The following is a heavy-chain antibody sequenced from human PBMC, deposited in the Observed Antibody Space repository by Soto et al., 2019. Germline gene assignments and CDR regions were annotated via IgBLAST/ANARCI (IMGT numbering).Heavy chain of an antibody. D-gene: IGHD3-16*02. CDR3: ARGRDYLWGNYRYLDY. J-gene: IGHJ4*02. Sequence: QVQLVQSGAEVKKPGASAKVSCKASRYTFTTYYVHWVRQAPGQGLEWMGIINASSSSTAYTQRFQGRVTMTRDTSTSTVYMELTSLTSEDSAVYFCARGRDYLWGNYRYLDYWGQGTLVTVSS. CDR1: RYTFTTYY. CDR2: INASSSST. V-gene: IGHV1-46*01.